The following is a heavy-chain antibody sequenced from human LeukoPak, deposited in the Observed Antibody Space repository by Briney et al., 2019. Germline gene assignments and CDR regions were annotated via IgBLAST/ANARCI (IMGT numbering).Heavy chain of an antibody. Sequence: GGPLRLSCAAPGITFSNYNMNWVRQAPGKGLEWISSITSSSSYTFYADSVKGRFTISRDNAKNSLYLQMNSLRAEDTAVYYCAELGITMIGGVWGKGTTVTISS. CDR1: GITFSNYN. D-gene: IGHD3-10*02. CDR2: ITSSSSYT. V-gene: IGHV3-21*01. CDR3: AELGITMIGGV. J-gene: IGHJ6*04.